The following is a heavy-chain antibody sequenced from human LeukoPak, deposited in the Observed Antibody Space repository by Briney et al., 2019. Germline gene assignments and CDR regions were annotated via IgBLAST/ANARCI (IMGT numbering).Heavy chain of an antibody. D-gene: IGHD3-10*01. CDR1: GLTVSSNY. CDR3: ARGGVDYYGSGTYYLMYYFDY. CDR2: ISGSGGAT. V-gene: IGHV3-23*01. J-gene: IGHJ4*02. Sequence: PGGSLRLSCAASGLTVSSNYMSWVRQAPGKGLEWVSGISGSGGATYYADSVKGRFTISRDDPHNTLYLQMNSLRAEDTAVYFCARGGVDYYGSGTYYLMYYFDYWGQGALVTVSS.